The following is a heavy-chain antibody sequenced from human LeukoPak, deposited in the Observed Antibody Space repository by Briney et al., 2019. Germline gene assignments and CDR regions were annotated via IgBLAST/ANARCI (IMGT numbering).Heavy chain of an antibody. CDR3: AKDRYYYDSSGYYPFDY. CDR1: EFTFSSYS. V-gene: IGHV3-23*01. CDR2: ISGSGGST. D-gene: IGHD3-22*01. Sequence: GSLSLSCAASEFTFSSYSMSWVRQAPGKGLEWVSAISGSGGSTYYADSVKGRFTISRDNSKNTLYLQMNSLRAEDTAVYYCAKDRYYYDSSGYYPFDYWGQGTLVTVSS. J-gene: IGHJ4*02.